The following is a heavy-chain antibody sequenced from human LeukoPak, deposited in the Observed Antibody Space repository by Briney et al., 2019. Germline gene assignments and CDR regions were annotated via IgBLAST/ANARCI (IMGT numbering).Heavy chain of an antibody. J-gene: IGHJ5*02. CDR2: IYTSGST. CDR3: ARDPAHDYGDYDGVNWFDP. Sequence: SETLSLTCTVSGGSISSYYWSWIRQPAGKGLEWIGRIYTSGSTNYNPSLKSRVTMSVDTSKNQFSLKLSSVTAADTAVYYCARDPAHDYGDYDGVNWFDPWGQGTLVTVSS. CDR1: GGSISSYY. V-gene: IGHV4-4*07. D-gene: IGHD4-17*01.